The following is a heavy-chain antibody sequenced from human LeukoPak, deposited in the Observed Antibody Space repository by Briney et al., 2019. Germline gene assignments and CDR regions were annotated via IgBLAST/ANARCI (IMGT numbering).Heavy chain of an antibody. J-gene: IGHJ4*02. V-gene: IGHV1-18*01. CDR3: ARVVVTMIAVAKGYFDY. CDR1: GYTFTSYG. Sequence: ASVKVSCKASGYTFTSYGISWVRQAPGQGLEWMGWISAYNGNTNYAQKLQGRVTMTTDTSTSTAYMELRSLRSDDTAVYYCARVVVTMIAVAKGYFDYWGQGTLVTVSS. CDR2: ISAYNGNT. D-gene: IGHD3-22*01.